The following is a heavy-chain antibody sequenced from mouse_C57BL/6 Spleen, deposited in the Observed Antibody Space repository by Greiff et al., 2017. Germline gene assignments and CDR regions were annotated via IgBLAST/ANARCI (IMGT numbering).Heavy chain of an antibody. J-gene: IGHJ2*01. V-gene: IGHV3-6*01. D-gene: IGHD4-1*01. CDR1: GYSITSGYY. Sequence: EESGPGLVKPSQSLSLTCSVTGYSITSGYYWNWIRQFPGNKLEWMGYISYDGSNNYNPSLKNRISITRDTSKNQFFLKLNSVTTEDTATYYCARESWEYYFDYWGQGTTLTVSS. CDR2: ISYDGSN. CDR3: ARESWEYYFDY.